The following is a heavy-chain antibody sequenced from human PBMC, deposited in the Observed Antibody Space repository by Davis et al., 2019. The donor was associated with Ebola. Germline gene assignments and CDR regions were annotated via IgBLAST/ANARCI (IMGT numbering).Heavy chain of an antibody. D-gene: IGHD3-10*01. Sequence: PSETLSLTCTVSGGSISSSRYYWGWIRQPPGKGLEWIGIIYYSGSAHYNPSLSSRVTISADTSKTQFSLDLTSVTAADTAVYYCARETPGLWYFDVWGRGTLVTASS. J-gene: IGHJ2*01. V-gene: IGHV4-39*07. CDR3: ARETPGLWYFDV. CDR2: IYYSGSA. CDR1: GGSISSSRYY.